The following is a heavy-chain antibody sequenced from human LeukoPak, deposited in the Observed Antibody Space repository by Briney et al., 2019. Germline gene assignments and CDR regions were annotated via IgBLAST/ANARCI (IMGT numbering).Heavy chain of an antibody. J-gene: IGHJ4*02. Sequence: ASVKVSCKASGGTYSSYAISWVRQAPGQGLEWMGGIIPIFGAANYAQKFQGRVTITADESTSTAHMELSSLRSEDTAVYYCARRARLENHFDFWGQGTLVTVSS. V-gene: IGHV1-69*13. D-gene: IGHD5-24*01. CDR1: GGTYSSYA. CDR2: IIPIFGAA. CDR3: ARRARLENHFDF.